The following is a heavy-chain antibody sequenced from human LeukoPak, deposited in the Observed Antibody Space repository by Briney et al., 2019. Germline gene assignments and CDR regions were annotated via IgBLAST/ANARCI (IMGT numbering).Heavy chain of an antibody. CDR1: GYTFTSYD. D-gene: IGHD3-22*01. J-gene: IGHJ4*02. Sequence: ASVKASCKASGYTFTSYDFSWVRQAPGQGLEWMGWISPYNGNTKYAQKLQGRVTMTTDTSTSTAYMELRSLRSDDTAVYYCARTPSGYYYGFDYWGQGTLVTVSS. CDR3: ARTPSGYYYGFDY. CDR2: ISPYNGNT. V-gene: IGHV1-18*01.